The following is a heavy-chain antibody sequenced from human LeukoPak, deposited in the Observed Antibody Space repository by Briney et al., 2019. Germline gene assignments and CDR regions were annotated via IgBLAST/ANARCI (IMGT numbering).Heavy chain of an antibody. J-gene: IGHJ6*03. CDR1: GYTFTSYD. CDR2: MNPNSGNT. D-gene: IGHD1-14*01. CDR3: ARGTGARYYYYMDV. V-gene: IGHV1-8*01. Sequence: ASVKVSCKASGYTFTSYDINWVRQATGQGLEWMGWMNPNSGNTGYAQKFQGRVTMTRNTSISTAYMELSSLRSEDTAVYYCARGTGARYYYYMDVWGKGTTVTVSS.